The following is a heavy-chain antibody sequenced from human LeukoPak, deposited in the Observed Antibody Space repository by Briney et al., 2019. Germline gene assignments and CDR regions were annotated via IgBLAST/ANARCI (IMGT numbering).Heavy chain of an antibody. CDR3: AREPAGDGVYYYGMDV. J-gene: IGHJ6*04. D-gene: IGHD3-10*01. V-gene: IGHV3-21*01. CDR2: ISSSSSYI. CDR1: GFTFSSYS. Sequence: GGSLRLACAASGFTFSSYSMNWVRQAPGKGLEWVSSISSSSSYIYYADSVKGRFTISRDNAKNSLYLQMNSLRAEDTAVYHCAREPAGDGVYYYGMDVWGKGTTVTVSS.